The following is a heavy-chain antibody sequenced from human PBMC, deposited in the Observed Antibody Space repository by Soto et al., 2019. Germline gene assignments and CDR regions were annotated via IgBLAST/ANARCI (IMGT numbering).Heavy chain of an antibody. CDR2: ISWNSGTI. CDR1: GFIFDEYA. CDR3: AKAPGDIAARRHHGYNYGMDA. Sequence: EVQLVESGGGLVQPGRSLRLSCAASGFIFDEYAMHWVRQAPGKGLEWVSGISWNSGTIGYADSVKGRFSISRDNAKNSLYLQMNSLRVEDTALYYCAKAPGDIAARRHHGYNYGMDAWGQGTTVTVSS. V-gene: IGHV3-9*01. D-gene: IGHD6-6*01. J-gene: IGHJ6*02.